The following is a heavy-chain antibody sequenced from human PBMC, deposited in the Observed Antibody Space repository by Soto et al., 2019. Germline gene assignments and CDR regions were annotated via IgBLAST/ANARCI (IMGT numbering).Heavy chain of an antibody. Sequence: GASVTVSCKASGYTFTSYGISWVRQAPGQGLEWMGWISAYNGNTNYAQKLQGRVTMTTDTSTSTAYMELRSLRSDDTAVYYCARVEPVGVDFDYKDVWGKGTTVTVSS. CDR1: GYTFTSYG. CDR2: ISAYNGNT. D-gene: IGHD3-3*01. J-gene: IGHJ6*03. V-gene: IGHV1-18*01. CDR3: ARVEPVGVDFDYKDV.